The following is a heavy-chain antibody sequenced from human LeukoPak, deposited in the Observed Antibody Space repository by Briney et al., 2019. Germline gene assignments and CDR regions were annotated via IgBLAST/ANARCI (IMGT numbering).Heavy chain of an antibody. CDR1: GGSVSSTTYF. Sequence: SETLSLTCTVSGGSVSSTTYFWSWMRQPPGKGLEWIASINYSGSTYYNPSLKSRVTISVDTSDNQFSLKLSSVTAADTAVYYCARYVVYGSGKYYFDYWGQGTLVTVS. CDR3: ARYVVYGSGKYYFDY. CDR2: INYSGST. D-gene: IGHD3-10*01. J-gene: IGHJ4*02. V-gene: IGHV4-39*01.